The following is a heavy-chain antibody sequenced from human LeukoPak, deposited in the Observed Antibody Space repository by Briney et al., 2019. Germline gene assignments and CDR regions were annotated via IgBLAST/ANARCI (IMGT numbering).Heavy chain of an antibody. Sequence: GGSLRLSCAASGFTFDDYGMSWVRQAPGKGLEWVGFIRSKAYGGTTEYAASVKGRFTISRDDSKSIAYLQMNSLKTEDTAVYYCTRGYDPDYFDYWGQGTLVTVSS. D-gene: IGHD3-3*01. J-gene: IGHJ4*02. CDR3: TRGYDPDYFDY. CDR1: GFTFDDYG. CDR2: IRSKAYGGTT. V-gene: IGHV3-49*04.